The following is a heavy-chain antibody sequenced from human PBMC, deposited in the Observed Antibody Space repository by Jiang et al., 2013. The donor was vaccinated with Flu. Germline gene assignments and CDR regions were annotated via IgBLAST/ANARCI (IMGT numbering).Heavy chain of an antibody. J-gene: IGHJ4*02. D-gene: IGHD3-22*01. V-gene: IGHV4-39*01. CDR2: IYYSGST. CDR1: GGSISSSSYY. Sequence: GLVKPSETLSLTCTVSGGSISSSSYYWGWIRQPPGKGLEWIGSIYYSGSTYYNPSLKSRVTISVDTSKNQFSLKLSSVTAADTAMYYCARASSGYYGLGDIDYWGQGTLVTVSS. CDR3: ARASSGYYGLGDIDY.